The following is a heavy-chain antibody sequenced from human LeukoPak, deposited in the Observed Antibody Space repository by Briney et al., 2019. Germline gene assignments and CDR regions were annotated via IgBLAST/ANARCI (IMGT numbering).Heavy chain of an antibody. V-gene: IGHV7-4-1*02. CDR1: GYTFTNYA. Sequence: ASVKVSCKASGYTFTNYAMNWVRQAPGQGLEWMGWIHPSTGNPTYAQAFTGRFVFSLDTSVSTTYPQISSLKTEDTAVYYCARAYQRLGQLSLPDYWGQGTLVTVSS. CDR3: ARAYQRLGQLSLPDY. J-gene: IGHJ4*02. D-gene: IGHD3-16*02. CDR2: IHPSTGNP.